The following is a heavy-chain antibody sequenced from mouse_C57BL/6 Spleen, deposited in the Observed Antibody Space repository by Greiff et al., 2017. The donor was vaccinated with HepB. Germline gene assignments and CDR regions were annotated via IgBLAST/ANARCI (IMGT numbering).Heavy chain of an antibody. Sequence: QVHVKQSGAELVKPGASVKISCKASGYAFSSYWMNWVKQRPGKGLEWIGQIYPGDGDTNYNGKFKGKATLTADKSSSTAYMQLSSLTSEDSAVYFCARAGYSNRYYFDYWGQGTTLTVSS. CDR1: GYAFSSYW. CDR2: IYPGDGDT. J-gene: IGHJ2*01. D-gene: IGHD2-5*01. V-gene: IGHV1-80*01. CDR3: ARAGYSNRYYFDY.